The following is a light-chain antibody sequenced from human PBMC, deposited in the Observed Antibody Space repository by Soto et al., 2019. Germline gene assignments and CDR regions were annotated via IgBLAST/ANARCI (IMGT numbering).Light chain of an antibody. CDR1: QGLGVW. Sequence: DIQMTQSPSSVSASVGDRVTITCRASQGLGVWLGWYQQKPGKAPQLLIFGASGLQTGVPSRFSGSGSGTDFTLTISSLQPEDFATYYCQQTNRYPITFGQGTRLEIK. CDR3: QQTNRYPIT. J-gene: IGKJ5*01. CDR2: GAS. V-gene: IGKV1-12*01.